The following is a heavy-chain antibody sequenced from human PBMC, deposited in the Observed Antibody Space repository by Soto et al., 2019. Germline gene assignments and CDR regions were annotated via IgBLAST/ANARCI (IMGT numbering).Heavy chain of an antibody. CDR1: GFTFSSYG. D-gene: IGHD2-15*01. CDR3: AKDMEVGPDIVASLYYYGMDV. CDR2: ISYDGSNK. V-gene: IGHV3-30*18. J-gene: IGHJ6*02. Sequence: QVQLVESGGGVVQPGRSLRLSCAASGFTFSSYGMHWVRQAPGKGLEWVAVISYDGSNKYYADSVKGRFTISRDNSKNTLYLQMNSLRAEDTAVYYCAKDMEVGPDIVASLYYYGMDVWGQGTTVTVSS.